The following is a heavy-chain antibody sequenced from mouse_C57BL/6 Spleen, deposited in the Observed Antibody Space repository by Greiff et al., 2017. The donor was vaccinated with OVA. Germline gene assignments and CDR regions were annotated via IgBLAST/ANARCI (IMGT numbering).Heavy chain of an antibody. CDR1: GYTFTDYY. Sequence: VQLQQSGPELVKPGASVKISCKASGYTFTDYYMNWVKQSHGKSLEWIGDINPNNGGTSYNQKFKGKATLTVDKSSSTAYMELRSLTSEDSAVYYCARSMVTTSYYFDYWGQGTTLTVSS. J-gene: IGHJ2*01. CDR2: INPNNGGT. CDR3: ARSMVTTSYYFDY. V-gene: IGHV1-26*01. D-gene: IGHD2-2*01.